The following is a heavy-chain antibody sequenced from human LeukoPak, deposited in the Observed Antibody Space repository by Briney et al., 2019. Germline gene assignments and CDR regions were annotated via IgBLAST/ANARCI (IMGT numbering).Heavy chain of an antibody. CDR1: GYSISSGYY. CDR3: ARDGGSDQYYFDN. CDR2: IYNSGST. D-gene: IGHD6-19*01. Sequence: SETLSLTCTVSGYSISSGYYWGWIRQPPGKGLEWIESIYNSGSTYYNPSLKSRVTISVDTSKNQFSLKLSSVTAADTAVYYCARDGGSDQYYFDNWGQGTLVTVSS. J-gene: IGHJ4*02. V-gene: IGHV4-38-2*02.